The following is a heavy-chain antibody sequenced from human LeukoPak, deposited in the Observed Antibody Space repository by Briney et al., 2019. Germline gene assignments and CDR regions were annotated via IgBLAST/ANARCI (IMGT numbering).Heavy chain of an antibody. D-gene: IGHD5-18*01. J-gene: IGHJ4*02. CDR1: GFTFSSYS. Sequence: GGSLRLSCAASGFTFSSYSMNWVRQAPGKGLEWVSSISSSSSYIYYADSVKGRFTISRDDAKNSLYLQMNSLRAEDTAVYYCVHGYSYGYHVSKTYYFDYWGQGTLVTVSS. CDR3: VHGYSYGYHVSKTYYFDY. V-gene: IGHV3-21*01. CDR2: ISSSSSYI.